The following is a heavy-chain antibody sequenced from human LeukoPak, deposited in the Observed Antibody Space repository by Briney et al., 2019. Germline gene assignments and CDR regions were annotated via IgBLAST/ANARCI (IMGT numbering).Heavy chain of an antibody. CDR1: GGSISSSSYY. Sequence: SETLSLTCTVSGGSISSSSYYWGWIRQPPGTGLEWIGYIYYSGSTNYNPSLKSRVTMSVDTSKKQFSLKLISVTAADTAVYYCARAGDYGDYVGWFDPWGQGTLVTVSS. J-gene: IGHJ5*02. V-gene: IGHV4-61*05. D-gene: IGHD4-17*01. CDR3: ARAGDYGDYVGWFDP. CDR2: IYYSGST.